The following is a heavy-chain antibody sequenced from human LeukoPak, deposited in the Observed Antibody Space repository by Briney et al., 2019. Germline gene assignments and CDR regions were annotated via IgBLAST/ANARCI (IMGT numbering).Heavy chain of an antibody. CDR1: GGSFSGYY. J-gene: IGHJ4*02. Sequence: AETLSLTCAVYGGSFSGYYWSWIRQPPGKGLEWIGEINHSGSTNYNPSLKSRVTISVDTSKNQFSLKLSSVTAADTAVYYCARKSGYFDYWGQGTLVTVSS. D-gene: IGHD3-10*01. V-gene: IGHV4-34*01. CDR3: ARKSGYFDY. CDR2: INHSGST.